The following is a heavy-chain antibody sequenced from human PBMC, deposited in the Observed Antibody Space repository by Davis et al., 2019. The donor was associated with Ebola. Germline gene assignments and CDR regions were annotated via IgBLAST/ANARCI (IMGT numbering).Heavy chain of an antibody. D-gene: IGHD2-8*02. CDR3: ARGNCTGGVCGYDAFDF. CDR2: IYSSGST. V-gene: IGHV4-59*01. CDR1: GDSISSDY. J-gene: IGHJ3*01. Sequence: MPSETLSLTCTVSGDSISSDYWSWVRLLPGKGLEWIGYIYSSGSTNYNPSLKTRVTISLDTSKNHLSLRLTSVTAADTAVYYCARGNCTGGVCGYDAFDFWGQGTMVTVSS.